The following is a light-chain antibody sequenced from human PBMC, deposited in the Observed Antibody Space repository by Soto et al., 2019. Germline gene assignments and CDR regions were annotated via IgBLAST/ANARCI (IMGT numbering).Light chain of an antibody. V-gene: IGKV3-15*01. Sequence: EIVMTQSPATLSVSPGERATLSCRASQSVSSNLAWYQQKPDQAPRLLIYDAFTRATGIPARFSGSGSGTEFTLTISSLQSEDFAVYYCQQYNNWPPWTFGQGTKVEIK. CDR1: QSVSSN. CDR3: QQYNNWPPWT. J-gene: IGKJ1*01. CDR2: DAF.